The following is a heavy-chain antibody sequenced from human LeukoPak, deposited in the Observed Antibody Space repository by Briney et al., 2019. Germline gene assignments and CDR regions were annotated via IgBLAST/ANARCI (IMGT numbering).Heavy chain of an antibody. CDR3: ARVTYNWFDP. CDR2: IIPIFGTA. J-gene: IGHJ5*02. Sequence: SVKVSCKASGGTFTSYAISWVRQAPGQGLEWMGRIIPIFGTANYAQKFQGRVTITTDESTSTAYMELSSLRSEDTAVYYCARVTYNWFDPWGQGTLVTVSS. D-gene: IGHD2-21*01. V-gene: IGHV1-69*05. CDR1: GGTFTSYA.